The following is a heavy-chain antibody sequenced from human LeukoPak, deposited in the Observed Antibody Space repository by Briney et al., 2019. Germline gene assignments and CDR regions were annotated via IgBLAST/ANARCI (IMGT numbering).Heavy chain of an antibody. J-gene: IGHJ3*02. CDR3: ARGWSGMEWLLPHI. Sequence: PGGSLRLSCAGSGFTFSSYSMNWVRQAPGKGLEWVSSISSSSSYIYYADSVKGRFTISRDNAKNSLYLQMNSLRAEDTAVYYCARGWSGMEWLLPHIWGQGTMVTVSS. D-gene: IGHD3-3*01. CDR2: ISSSSSYI. V-gene: IGHV3-21*01. CDR1: GFTFSSYS.